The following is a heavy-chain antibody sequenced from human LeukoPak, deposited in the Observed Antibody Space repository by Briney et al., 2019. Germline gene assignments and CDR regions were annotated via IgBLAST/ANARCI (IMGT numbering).Heavy chain of an antibody. J-gene: IGHJ3*02. CDR3: ARAPYYYDSSGYPHDAFDI. V-gene: IGHV1-8*03. CDR2: MNPNSGNT. CDR1: GYTFTSYD. D-gene: IGHD3-22*01. Sequence: ASVKVSCKASGYTFTSYDINWVRQATGQGLEWMGWMNPNSGNTGYAQKFQGRVTITRNTSISTAYMELSSLRSEDTAVYYCARAPYYYDSSGYPHDAFDIWGQGTMVTVSS.